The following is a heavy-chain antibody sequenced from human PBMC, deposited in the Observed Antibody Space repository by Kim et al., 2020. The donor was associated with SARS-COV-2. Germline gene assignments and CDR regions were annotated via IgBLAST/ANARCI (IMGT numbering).Heavy chain of an antibody. V-gene: IGHV3-30-3*01. CDR2: YDGSNK. J-gene: IGHJ4*02. CDR3: ARVGGD. Sequence: YDGSNKYYADSVKGRFTISRDNSKNTLYLQMNSLRAEDTAVYYCARVGGDWGQGTLVTVSS.